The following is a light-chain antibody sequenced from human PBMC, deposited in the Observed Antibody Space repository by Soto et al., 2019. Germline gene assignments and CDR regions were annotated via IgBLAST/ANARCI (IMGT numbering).Light chain of an antibody. CDR3: CSYTTSNTRQIV. Sequence: QSALTQPASVSGSPGQSITISCTGTSSDVGGYNYVSWYQQQPGKAPKFMIYDVTNRPSGVSNRFSGSKSGNTASLTISGLQAEDEADYYCCSYTTSNTRQIVFGTVTKLTVL. CDR1: SSDVGGYNY. J-gene: IGLJ1*01. CDR2: DVT. V-gene: IGLV2-14*01.